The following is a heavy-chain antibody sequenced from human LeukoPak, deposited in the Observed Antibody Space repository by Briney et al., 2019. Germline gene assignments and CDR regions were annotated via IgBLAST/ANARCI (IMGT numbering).Heavy chain of an antibody. CDR1: GYTFTSYG. D-gene: IGHD5-24*01. CDR2: IIPIAGIV. CDR3: HMGEDGYNGNYGMDV. Sequence: SVKVSCRASGYTFTSYGISWVRQAPGQGLEWMGRIIPIAGIVNYAQKFQGRVTIIADKSTSTAYMELSSLRSEDTAVYYCHMGEDGYNGNYGMDVWGQGTTVTVSS. J-gene: IGHJ6*02. V-gene: IGHV1-69*04.